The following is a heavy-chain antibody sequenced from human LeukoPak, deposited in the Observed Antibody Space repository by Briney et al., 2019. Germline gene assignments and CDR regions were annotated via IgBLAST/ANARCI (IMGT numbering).Heavy chain of an antibody. CDR2: ISYDGSNK. J-gene: IGHJ3*02. Sequence: GGSLRLSCAASGFTFSSYGMHWVRQAPGKGLEWVAVISYDGSNKYYADSVKGRFTISRDNSKNTLYLQMNSLRAEDTAVCYCAKAKRLMITFGGVVNDAFDIWGQGTMVTVSS. V-gene: IGHV3-30*18. D-gene: IGHD3-16*01. CDR3: AKAKRLMITFGGVVNDAFDI. CDR1: GFTFSSYG.